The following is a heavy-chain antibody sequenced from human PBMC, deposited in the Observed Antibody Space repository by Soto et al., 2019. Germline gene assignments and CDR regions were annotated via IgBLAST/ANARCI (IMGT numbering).Heavy chain of an antibody. Sequence: QVQLVQSGAEVKKPGASVKVSCKASGYTFTSYAITWVRQAPGQGLEWMGWISAYNGNTNYAQKFQVRVTMTTDTSTSTATMDLRSLRSDDTAVYYCARDRAPGYSSAYSDAFDIWGQGTMVTVSS. D-gene: IGHD3-22*01. J-gene: IGHJ3*02. CDR3: ARDRAPGYSSAYSDAFDI. V-gene: IGHV1-18*01. CDR2: ISAYNGNT. CDR1: GYTFTSYA.